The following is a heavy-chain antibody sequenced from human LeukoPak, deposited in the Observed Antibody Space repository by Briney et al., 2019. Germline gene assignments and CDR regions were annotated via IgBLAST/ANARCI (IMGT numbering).Heavy chain of an antibody. D-gene: IGHD6-13*01. CDR3: ARDLQIAAAGTRVPNY. V-gene: IGHV1-18*01. CDR1: GYTFTSYG. CDR2: ISAYNGNT. J-gene: IGHJ4*02. Sequence: GASVKVSCKASGYTFTSYGISWVRQAPGQGLEWMGWISAYNGNTNYAQKLQGRVTMTTDTSTSTAYMELRSLRSDDTAVYYCARDLQIAAAGTRVPNYWGQGTLVTVSS.